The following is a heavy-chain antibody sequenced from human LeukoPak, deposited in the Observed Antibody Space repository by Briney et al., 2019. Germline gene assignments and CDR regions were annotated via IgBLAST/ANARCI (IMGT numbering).Heavy chain of an antibody. J-gene: IGHJ4*02. Sequence: PSETLSLTCTVSGGSISSGGYFWSWLRQHPGKGLEWIGYIYTSGSTNYNPSLKSRVTISVDTSKNQFSLKLSSVTAADTAVYYCARHYDYFDYWGQGTLVTVSS. D-gene: IGHD4-17*01. V-gene: IGHV4-61*08. CDR1: GGSISSGGYF. CDR2: IYTSGST. CDR3: ARHYDYFDY.